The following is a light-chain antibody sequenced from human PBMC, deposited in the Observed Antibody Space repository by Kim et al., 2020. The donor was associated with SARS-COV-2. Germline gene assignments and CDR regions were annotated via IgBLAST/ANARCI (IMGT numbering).Light chain of an antibody. V-gene: IGLV1-44*01. CDR2: STN. CDR1: GSNIGSNT. Sequence: GQRVPISCSGGGSNIGSNTVNWNQQLPGTATKLLIYSTNQRPSGVPDRFSGSKSGTSASLAISGLQSEDEADYYCAAWDDSLNGVVFGGGTQLTVL. J-gene: IGLJ2*01. CDR3: AAWDDSLNGVV.